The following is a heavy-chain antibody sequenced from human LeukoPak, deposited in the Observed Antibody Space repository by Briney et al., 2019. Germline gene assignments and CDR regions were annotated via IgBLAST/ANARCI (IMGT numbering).Heavy chain of an antibody. CDR3: ARVVVVVPALSYYYYMDV. CDR1: GYTFTSYG. D-gene: IGHD2-2*01. CDR2: ISAYNGNT. J-gene: IGHJ6*03. V-gene: IGHV1-18*01. Sequence: ASVKVSCKASGYTFTSYGISWVRQAPGQGLEWMGWISAYNGNTNYAQKLQGRVTMTTDTSTSTAYMELRSLRSDDTAVYYCARVVVVVPALSYYYYMDVRGKGTTVTVSS.